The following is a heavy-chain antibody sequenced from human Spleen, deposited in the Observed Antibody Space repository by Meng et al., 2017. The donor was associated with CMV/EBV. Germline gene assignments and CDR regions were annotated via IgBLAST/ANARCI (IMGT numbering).Heavy chain of an antibody. J-gene: IGHJ4*02. CDR1: GFTFSSYA. Sequence: GGSLRLSCAASGFTFSSYALSWVRQAPGTGLEWVSAISGAGGSTYYADSVRGRFTISRDNSKNTLYLQMNSLRAEDTAVYYCAKEARHIYPSFTSYYDSWGQGTLVTVSS. D-gene: IGHD2-2*01. CDR3: AKEARHIYPSFTSYYDS. CDR2: ISGAGGST. V-gene: IGHV3-23*01.